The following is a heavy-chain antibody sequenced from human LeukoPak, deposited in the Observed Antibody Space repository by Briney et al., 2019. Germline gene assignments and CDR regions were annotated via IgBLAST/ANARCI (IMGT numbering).Heavy chain of an antibody. D-gene: IGHD5-12*01. CDR3: ARVIVATYYFDY. J-gene: IGHJ4*02. Sequence: GGSLRLSCAASGFTFSSYSMNWVRQAPGKGLEWVSSISSSSSYIYYADSVKGRFTISRDNAKNSLYLQMNSLRAEDTAVYYCARVIVATYYFDYWGQGTPVTVSS. CDR1: GFTFSSYS. CDR2: ISSSSSYI. V-gene: IGHV3-21*01.